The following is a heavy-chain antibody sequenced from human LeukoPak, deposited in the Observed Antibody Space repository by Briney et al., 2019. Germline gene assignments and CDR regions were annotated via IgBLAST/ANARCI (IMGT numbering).Heavy chain of an antibody. CDR1: GFTFSSYS. CDR3: ARTIAAAGEVDY. V-gene: IGHV3-21*01. Sequence: PGGSLRLSCAASGFTFSSYSMNWVRQAPGKGLEWVSSISSSSSYIYYADSVKGRFTISRDNAKNSLYLQMNSLRAEDTAVYCCARTIAAAGEVDYWGQGTLDTVSS. D-gene: IGHD6-13*01. J-gene: IGHJ4*02. CDR2: ISSSSSYI.